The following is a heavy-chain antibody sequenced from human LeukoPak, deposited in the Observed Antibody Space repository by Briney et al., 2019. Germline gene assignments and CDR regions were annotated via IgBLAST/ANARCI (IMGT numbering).Heavy chain of an antibody. CDR1: GFTFSSYV. Sequence: PGGSLRLSCAASGFTFSSYVLTWVRQAPGKGLEWTSIIDGSGGGTDYADSVKGRVTISRDKSGNTLCLQMNSLRAEDTAVYYCATRTGTRYYYGMDVWGQGTTVTVSS. J-gene: IGHJ6*02. D-gene: IGHD1-7*01. CDR3: ATRTGTRYYYGMDV. CDR2: IDGSGGGT. V-gene: IGHV3-23*01.